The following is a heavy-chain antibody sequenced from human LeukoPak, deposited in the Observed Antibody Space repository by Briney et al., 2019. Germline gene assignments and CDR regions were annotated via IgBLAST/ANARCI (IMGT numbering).Heavy chain of an antibody. Sequence: SETLSLTCTVSGGSISSYYWSWIRQPPGKGLEWIGYIYYSGSTNYNPSLKSRVTISVDTSKNQFSLKLSSVTAADTAVYYCARPSQWELLIGAFDYWGQGTLVTVSS. V-gene: IGHV4-59*12. CDR1: GGSISSYY. J-gene: IGHJ4*02. D-gene: IGHD1-26*01. CDR2: IYYSGST. CDR3: ARPSQWELLIGAFDY.